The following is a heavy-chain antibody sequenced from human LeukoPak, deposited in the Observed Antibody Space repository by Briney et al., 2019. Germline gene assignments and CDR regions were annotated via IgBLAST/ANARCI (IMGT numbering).Heavy chain of an antibody. V-gene: IGHV2-5*01. CDR2: IYWTDDK. J-gene: IGHJ4*02. CDR1: GFSLSTNGVG. CDR3: AHVNKTMVDC. D-gene: IGHD5-18*01. Sequence: KESGPTLVKPTQTLTLTCTFSGFSLSTNGVGVGWIRQPPGKALEWLALIYWTDDKRYSPSLKSSLTITEDTSKNQVVLTMTNMDPVDTATYYCAHVNKTMVDCWSQGTLVTVSA.